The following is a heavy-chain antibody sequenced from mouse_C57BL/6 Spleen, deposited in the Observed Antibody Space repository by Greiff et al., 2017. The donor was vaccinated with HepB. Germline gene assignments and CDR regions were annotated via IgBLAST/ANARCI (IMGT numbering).Heavy chain of an antibody. CDR2: IYPSDSET. Sequence: QVHVKQPGAELVRPGSSVKLSCKASGYTFTSYWMDWVKQRPGQGLEWIGNIYPSDSETHYNQKFKDKATLTVDKSSSTAYMQLSSLTSEDSAVYYCARGIFSDYWGQGTTLTVSS. CDR1: GYTFTSYW. V-gene: IGHV1-61*01. J-gene: IGHJ2*01. CDR3: ARGIFSDY.